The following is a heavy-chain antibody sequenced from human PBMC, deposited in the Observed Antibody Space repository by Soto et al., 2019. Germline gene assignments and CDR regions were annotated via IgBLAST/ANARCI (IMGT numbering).Heavy chain of an antibody. V-gene: IGHV4-34*01. D-gene: IGHD3-10*01. J-gene: IGHJ4*02. CDR2: INHSGST. Sequence: QVQLQQWGAGLLKPSETLSLTCAVYGGSFSGYYWSWIRQPPGKGLEWIGEINHSGSTNYNPSLKSRVTISVDTSKNQFSLKLSSVTAADTAVYYCARQPVMYYYGSGSTYFDYWGQGTLVTVSS. CDR3: ARQPVMYYYGSGSTYFDY. CDR1: GGSFSGYY.